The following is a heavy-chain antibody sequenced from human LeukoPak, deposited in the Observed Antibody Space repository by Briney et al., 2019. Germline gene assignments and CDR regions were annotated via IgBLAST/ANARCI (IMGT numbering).Heavy chain of an antibody. CDR2: IYYSGST. Sequence: PSETLSLTCTVSGGSISSSSYYWGWIRQPPGKGLEWIGSIYYSGSTYYNPSLKSRVTISVDTSKNQFSLKLSSVTAADTAVYYCARGTIYYYDSSGYQYYFDYWGQGTLVTVSS. CDR3: ARGTIYYYDSSGYQYYFDY. D-gene: IGHD3-22*01. V-gene: IGHV4-39*07. J-gene: IGHJ4*02. CDR1: GGSISSSSYY.